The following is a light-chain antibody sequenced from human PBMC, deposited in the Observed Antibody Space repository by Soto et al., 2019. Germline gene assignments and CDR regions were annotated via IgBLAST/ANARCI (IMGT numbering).Light chain of an antibody. V-gene: IGKV1-5*03. CDR2: KAS. Sequence: DIQMTQSPSILSASVGDRVTITCRASQSISSWLAWYQQKPGKAPNLLIYKASSLESGVPSRFSGSGSGTEFTLTISSLQPDDFATYYCQQYNSYSQTFGQGTKVDIK. CDR3: QQYNSYSQT. J-gene: IGKJ1*01. CDR1: QSISSW.